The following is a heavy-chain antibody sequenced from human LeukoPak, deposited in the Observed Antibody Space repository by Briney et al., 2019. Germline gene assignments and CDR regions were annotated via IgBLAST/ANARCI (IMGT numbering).Heavy chain of an antibody. CDR3: ARVSRYDFWSGYYMDV. CDR2: IYTSGST. Sequence: SETLSLTCTVSGGSISGYYWSWIRQPAGKGLEWIGRIYTSGSTNYNPSLKSRVTMSVDTSKNQFSLKLSSVTAADTAGYYCARVSRYDFWSGYYMDVWGKGTTVTVSS. D-gene: IGHD3-3*01. V-gene: IGHV4-4*07. J-gene: IGHJ6*04. CDR1: GGSISGYY.